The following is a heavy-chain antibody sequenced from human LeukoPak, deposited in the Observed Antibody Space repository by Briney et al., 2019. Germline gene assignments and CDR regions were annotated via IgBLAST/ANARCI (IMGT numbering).Heavy chain of an antibody. V-gene: IGHV3-48*03. Sequence: GGSLRLSCAASGFTFSSYEMNWVRQAPGKGLEWVSYISSSGSTIYYADSVKGRFTISRDNAKNSLYLQMNSLRAEDTAVYYCARYGSGSSFDYWGQGTLVTVS. J-gene: IGHJ4*02. D-gene: IGHD3-10*01. CDR2: ISSSGSTI. CDR1: GFTFSSYE. CDR3: ARYGSGSSFDY.